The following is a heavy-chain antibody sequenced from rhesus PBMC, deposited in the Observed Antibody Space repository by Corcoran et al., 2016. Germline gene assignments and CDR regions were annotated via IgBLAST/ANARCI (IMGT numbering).Heavy chain of an antibody. CDR2: IYGSRTST. CDR1: GGSISDSYR. CDR3: TRGAAYNVFDY. D-gene: IGHD1-44*01. V-gene: IGHV4S10*01. J-gene: IGHJ4*01. Sequence: QVQLQESGPGVVKPSETLSLTCAVSGGSISDSYRWSWIRQPPGKGLEWIGYIYGSRTSTNYNPSLKSRVTSSKDTSKNQFSLKLSSVTAADTAVYYCTRGAAYNVFDYWGQGVLVTVSS.